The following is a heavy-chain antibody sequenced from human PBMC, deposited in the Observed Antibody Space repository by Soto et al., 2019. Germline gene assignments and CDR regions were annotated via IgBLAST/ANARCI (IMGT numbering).Heavy chain of an antibody. CDR2: IYYIGNT. Sequence: QVQLQESGPGLLKPSQTLSLTCTVSGGSISSGGYYWSWIRQHPGKGLEWIGYIYYIGNTYYNPYLKSRFTISIDTSKNQFSLKLSSVTAADTAVYYCARFYMVRGVMGAFDIWGQGTTVTVSS. CDR3: ARFYMVRGVMGAFDI. J-gene: IGHJ3*02. CDR1: GGSISSGGYY. D-gene: IGHD3-10*01. V-gene: IGHV4-31*03.